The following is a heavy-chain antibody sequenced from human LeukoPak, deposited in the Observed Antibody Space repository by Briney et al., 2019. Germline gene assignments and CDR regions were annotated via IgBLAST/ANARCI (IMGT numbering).Heavy chain of an antibody. D-gene: IGHD2-21*01. CDR2: ISSSSGTI. J-gene: IGHJ4*02. CDR1: GFTFSSYS. Sequence: PGGSLRLSCAASGFTFSSYSMNWVHQAPGKGLEWVSYISSSSGTIYYADPVRGRFTISRDNAKNSLYLQMNSLKTEDTAVYYCNRWHIGGVSYSNVWGQGTLVTVSS. CDR3: NRWHIGGVSYSNV. V-gene: IGHV3-48*01.